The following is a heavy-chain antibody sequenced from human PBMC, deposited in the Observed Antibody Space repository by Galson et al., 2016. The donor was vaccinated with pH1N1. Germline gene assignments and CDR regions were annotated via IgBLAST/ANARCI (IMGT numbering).Heavy chain of an antibody. Sequence: SLRLSCAASGLRFSTSWMSWVRQAPGRALEWVANIRYDGGEIYYGDAVKGRFTVSSDNAKSSLYLQMNSLRVDDTAVYYCARDGYPAAADYWGQGTLVIVSS. J-gene: IGHJ4*02. CDR2: IRYDGGEI. CDR3: ARDGYPAAADY. V-gene: IGHV3-7*04. D-gene: IGHD2-2*01. CDR1: GLRFSTSW.